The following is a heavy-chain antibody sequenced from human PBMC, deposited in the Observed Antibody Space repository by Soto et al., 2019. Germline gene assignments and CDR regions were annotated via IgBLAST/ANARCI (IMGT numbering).Heavy chain of an antibody. Sequence: GGSLRLSCAASGFTFSGSAMHWVRQASGKGLEWVGRIRSKANSYATEYAASVKGRFTISRDDSKNTAYLQMNSLKTEDTAVYYCPREALGRAFDIWGQGTMVTVSS. D-gene: IGHD1-26*01. CDR2: IRSKANSYAT. V-gene: IGHV3-73*01. J-gene: IGHJ3*02. CDR3: PREALGRAFDI. CDR1: GFTFSGSA.